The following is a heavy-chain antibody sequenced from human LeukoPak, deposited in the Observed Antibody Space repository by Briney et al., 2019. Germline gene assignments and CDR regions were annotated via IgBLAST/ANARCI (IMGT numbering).Heavy chain of an antibody. D-gene: IGHD2-15*01. V-gene: IGHV3-30*18. Sequence: GGSLRLSCAASGFTFSSYGMHWVRQAPGKGLGGVAVISYDGSNKYYADSVKGRFTISRANSKNTLYLQMNSLRAEDTAVYYCAKQGCSGGSCYSPTWGQGTLVTVSS. CDR3: AKQGCSGGSCYSPT. CDR1: GFTFSSYG. J-gene: IGHJ4*02. CDR2: ISYDGSNK.